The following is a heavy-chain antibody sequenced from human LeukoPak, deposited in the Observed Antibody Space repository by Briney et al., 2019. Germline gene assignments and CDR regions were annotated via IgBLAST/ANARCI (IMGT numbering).Heavy chain of an antibody. Sequence: ASVKVSCKASGYTFRSYDIDWVRQATGQGLEWMGWMNPNSGNTGYAQKFQGRVTMTRDTSISTAYMELSSLRSEDTAVYYCARGGPHDYGGNSVEWGQGTPVTVSS. CDR3: ARGGPHDYGGNSVE. D-gene: IGHD4-23*01. J-gene: IGHJ4*02. CDR1: GYTFRSYD. V-gene: IGHV1-8*01. CDR2: MNPNSGNT.